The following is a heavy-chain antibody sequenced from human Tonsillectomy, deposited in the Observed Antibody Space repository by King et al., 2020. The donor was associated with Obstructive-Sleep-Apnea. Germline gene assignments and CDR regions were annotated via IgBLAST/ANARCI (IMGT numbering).Heavy chain of an antibody. Sequence: VQLVESGGGLAQRGGSLRLSCAASGFTFSTYAMSWVRQAPGKGLEWVSAIRDTGSNTYYADSVKGRFTISRDNSKNTLYLQMNSLRAEDTAVYYCAKGGICSGGVCYSGTSNFDYWSQGTLVTVSS. V-gene: IGHV3-23*04. CDR1: GFTFSTYA. CDR3: AKGGICSGGVCYSGTSNFDY. D-gene: IGHD2-15*01. J-gene: IGHJ4*02. CDR2: IRDTGSNT.